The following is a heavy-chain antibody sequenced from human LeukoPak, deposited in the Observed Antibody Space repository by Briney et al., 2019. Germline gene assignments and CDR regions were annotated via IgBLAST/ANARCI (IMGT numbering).Heavy chain of an antibody. V-gene: IGHV3-23*01. D-gene: IGHD5-18*01. J-gene: IGHJ4*02. CDR3: AKDPVDTAMVFVN. Sequence: HPGGSLRLSCAASGFTFSSYAMSWVRQAPGKGLGWVSAISGSGGSTYYADSVKGRFTISRDNSKNTLYLQMNSLRAEDTAVYYCAKDPVDTAMVFVNWGQGTLVTVSS. CDR1: GFTFSSYA. CDR2: ISGSGGST.